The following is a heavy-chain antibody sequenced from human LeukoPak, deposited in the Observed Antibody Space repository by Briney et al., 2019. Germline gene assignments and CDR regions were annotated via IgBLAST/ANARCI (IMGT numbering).Heavy chain of an antibody. Sequence: ASVKVSCKAYGYIFTSYGIKWVRQAPGQGLEWMGWISGYNGNTNYAQKFQGWVTMTRDTSISTAYMELSRLRSDDTAVYYCARERSPYCSSTSCYPHYYYGMDVWGQGTTVTVSS. CDR2: ISGYNGNT. J-gene: IGHJ6*02. CDR1: GYIFTSYG. CDR3: ARERSPYCSSTSCYPHYYYGMDV. D-gene: IGHD2-2*01. V-gene: IGHV1-18*01.